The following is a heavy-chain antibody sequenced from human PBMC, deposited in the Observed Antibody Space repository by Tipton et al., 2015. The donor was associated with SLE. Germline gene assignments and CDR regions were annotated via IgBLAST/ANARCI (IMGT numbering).Heavy chain of an antibody. CDR3: VKDSSSSSLGYFFEY. Sequence: SLRLSCETSGFIFGDYTMHWVRQAPGKGLEWVSLISWDEGSTYYAESVKGRFTISRDNNKNSLYLQMNSLRTEDTALYYCVKDSSSSSLGYFFEYWGQGTLVTVSS. CDR2: ISWDEGST. CDR1: GFIFGDYT. J-gene: IGHJ4*02. V-gene: IGHV3-43*01. D-gene: IGHD6-6*01.